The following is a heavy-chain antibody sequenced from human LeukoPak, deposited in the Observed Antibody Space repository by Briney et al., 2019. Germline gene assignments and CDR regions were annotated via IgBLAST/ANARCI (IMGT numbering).Heavy chain of an antibody. Sequence: GGSLRLSCAASGFTLSRYDMNWVPQAPRKGLEGVSYISSSGSTIYYAHSVKGLFTISRDNAKNSLYLQMNSLRAEDTAVYYCASFLLGYSGYDYAFDIWGQGTMVTVSS. CDR3: ASFLLGYSGYDYAFDI. D-gene: IGHD5-12*01. CDR2: ISSSGSTI. V-gene: IGHV3-48*03. CDR1: GFTLSRYD. J-gene: IGHJ3*02.